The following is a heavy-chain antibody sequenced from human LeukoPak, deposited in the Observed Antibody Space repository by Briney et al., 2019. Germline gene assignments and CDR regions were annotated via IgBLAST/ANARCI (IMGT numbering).Heavy chain of an antibody. Sequence: GGSLRLSCAASGFTFSSYAMSWVRQAPGKGLEWVSALSGSGGSTYYADSVKGRFTISRDNSKNTLYLQMNSLRAEDTAVYYCAKDGGPKGYSSSSGYFDYWGQGTLVTVSS. V-gene: IGHV3-23*01. D-gene: IGHD6-6*01. J-gene: IGHJ4*02. CDR2: LSGSGGST. CDR1: GFTFSSYA. CDR3: AKDGGPKGYSSSSGYFDY.